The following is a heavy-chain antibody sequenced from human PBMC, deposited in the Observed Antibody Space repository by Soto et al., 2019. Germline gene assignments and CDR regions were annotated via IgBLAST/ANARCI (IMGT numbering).Heavy chain of an antibody. CDR1: GYSISSGYY. J-gene: IGHJ6*02. CDR2: IYHSGST. CDR3: ARLGETYYDFWSGYYYYYGMDV. Sequence: SETLSLTCAVSGYSISSGYYWGWIRQPPGKGLEWIGSIYHSGSTYYNPSLKSRVTISVDTSKNQFSLRLSSVTAADTAVYYCARLGETYYDFWSGYYYYYGMDVWGQGTTVTVSS. D-gene: IGHD3-3*01. V-gene: IGHV4-38-2*01.